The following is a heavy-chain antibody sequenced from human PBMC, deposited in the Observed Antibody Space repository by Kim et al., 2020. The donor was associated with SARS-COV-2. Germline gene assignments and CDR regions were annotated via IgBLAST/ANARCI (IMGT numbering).Heavy chain of an antibody. CDR1: GYTFTGYY. J-gene: IGHJ5*02. V-gene: IGHV1-2*04. Sequence: ASVKVSCKASGYTFTGYYMHWVRQAPGQGLEWMGWINPNSGGTNYAQKFQGWVTMTRDTSISTAYMELSRLRSDDTAVYYCARYPVAAAGTLGFDPWGQGTLVTVSS. CDR3: ARYPVAAAGTLGFDP. CDR2: INPNSGGT. D-gene: IGHD6-13*01.